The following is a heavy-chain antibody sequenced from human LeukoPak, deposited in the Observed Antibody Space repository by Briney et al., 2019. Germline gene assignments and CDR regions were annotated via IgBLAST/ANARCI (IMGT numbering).Heavy chain of an antibody. CDR3: AGSDGGELPTFDY. Sequence: PSQTLSLTCAVSGGSISSGGYSWSWIRQPPGKGLEWIGYIYHSGSTYYNPSLKSRVTISVDRSKNQFSLKLSSVTAADTAVYYCAGSDGGELPTFDYWGQGTLITVSS. CDR1: GGSISSGGYS. CDR2: IYHSGST. V-gene: IGHV4-30-2*01. J-gene: IGHJ4*02. D-gene: IGHD1-26*01.